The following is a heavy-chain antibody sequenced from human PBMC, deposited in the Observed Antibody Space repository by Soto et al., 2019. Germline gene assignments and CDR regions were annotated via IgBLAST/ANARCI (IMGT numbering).Heavy chain of an antibody. CDR1: GFTFSGFW. Sequence: GGSLRLSCAASGFTFSGFWMYWVRQAPGKGLVWVSRVNLDGSRPTFADSVKGRFTISRDNAKNTLYLQMNSLRAEDTAVYYCARDNGYLNYHLDSWGQGNLVTVSS. CDR2: VNLDGSRP. D-gene: IGHD5-18*01. J-gene: IGHJ4*02. V-gene: IGHV3-74*01. CDR3: ARDNGYLNYHLDS.